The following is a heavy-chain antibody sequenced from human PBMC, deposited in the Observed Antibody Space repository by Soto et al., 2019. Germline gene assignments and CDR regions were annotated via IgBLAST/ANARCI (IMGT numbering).Heavy chain of an antibody. CDR3: ARHGYCSGGSCYLDYYYYYMDV. CDR2: IYYSGST. CDR1: GGPISSSSYY. D-gene: IGHD2-15*01. J-gene: IGHJ6*03. Sequence: LSLTCTVSGGPISSSSYYWGWIRQPPGKGLEWIGSIYYSGSTYYNPSLKSRVTISVDTSKNQFSLKLSSVTAADTAVYYCARHGYCSGGSCYLDYYYYYMDVWGKGTTVTVSS. V-gene: IGHV4-39*01.